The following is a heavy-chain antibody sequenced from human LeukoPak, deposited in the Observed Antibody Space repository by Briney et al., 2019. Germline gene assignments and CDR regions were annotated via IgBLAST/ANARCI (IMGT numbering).Heavy chain of an antibody. V-gene: IGHV4-34*01. CDR1: GGSFSGYY. Sequence: PSETLSLTCAVYGGSFSGYYWSWIRQPPGKGLEWIGEINHSGSTNYNPSLKSRVTISVDTSKNQSSLKLSSVTAADTAVYYCARIGYLLDYWGQGTLVTVSS. CDR2: INHSGST. D-gene: IGHD6-13*01. CDR3: ARIGYLLDY. J-gene: IGHJ4*02.